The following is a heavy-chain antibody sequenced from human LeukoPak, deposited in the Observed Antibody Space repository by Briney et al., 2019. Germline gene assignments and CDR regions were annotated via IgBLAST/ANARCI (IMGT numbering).Heavy chain of an antibody. Sequence: ASVKVSCKVSGYTLTELSMHWVRQAPGKGLEWMGGFDPEDGETIYAQKFQGRVTMTEDTSTDTAYMELSSQRSEDTAVYYCATLLRPPDSGKGTVFDYWGQGTLVTVSS. CDR1: GYTLTELS. J-gene: IGHJ4*02. CDR2: FDPEDGET. CDR3: ATLLRPPDSGKGTVFDY. V-gene: IGHV1-24*01. D-gene: IGHD1-26*01.